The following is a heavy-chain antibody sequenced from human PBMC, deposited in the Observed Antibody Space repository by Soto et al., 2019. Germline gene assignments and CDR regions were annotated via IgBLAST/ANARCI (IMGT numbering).Heavy chain of an antibody. J-gene: IGHJ4*02. D-gene: IGHD2-2*01. CDR2: IIPIFGTA. V-gene: IGHV1-69*01. CDR3: ASPGGYCSSTSCSTMYYFDY. Sequence: QVQLVQSGAEVKKPGSSVKVSCKASGGTFSSYATSWVRQAPGQGLEWMGGIIPIFGTANYAQKFQGRVTITADESTSTAYMELSSLRSADTAVHYCASPGGYCSSTSCSTMYYFDYWGQGTLVTVSS. CDR1: GGTFSSYA.